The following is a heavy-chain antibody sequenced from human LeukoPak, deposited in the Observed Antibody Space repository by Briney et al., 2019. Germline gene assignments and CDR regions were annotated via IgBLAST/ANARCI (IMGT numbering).Heavy chain of an antibody. V-gene: IGHV3-30*02. CDR1: GFALSSYG. CDR2: TRRDGTYV. Sequence: GGSLRLSCAASGFALSSYGMYWVRQTPDKGLEWVAYTRRDGTYVNYADSVKGRFIISRDNSKNTLGLQMNSLRVEDTALYYCASVGPTRGTLASWGQGTLVPVSS. D-gene: IGHD1-26*01. CDR3: ASVGPTRGTLAS. J-gene: IGHJ4*02.